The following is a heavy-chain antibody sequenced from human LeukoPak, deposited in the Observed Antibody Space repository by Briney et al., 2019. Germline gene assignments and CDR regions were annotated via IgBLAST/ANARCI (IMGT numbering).Heavy chain of an antibody. D-gene: IGHD3-22*01. CDR1: GFTFSSYS. CDR3: ARDHGYYDSSGYRN. CDR2: ISSSSSTI. Sequence: GGSRSLSCAASGFTFSSYSMNWVRRAPGKGRGGVSYISSSSSTIYYADSVKGRFTISRDNAKNSLYLQMNSLRAEDTAVYYCARDHGYYDSSGYRNWGQGTLVTVSS. V-gene: IGHV3-48*04. J-gene: IGHJ4*02.